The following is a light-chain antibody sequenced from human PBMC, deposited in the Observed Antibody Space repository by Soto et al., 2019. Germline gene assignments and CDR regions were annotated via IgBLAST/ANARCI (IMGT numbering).Light chain of an antibody. Sequence: EIVLTQSPGTLSLSPGERATLSCRASQSVSSNYLVWYQQRPGQAPRLLIHGASSRATGIPDRFSGSGSGTDFTLTISRLEPEYFAVYYCQQYGSSPPWTFGQGTKVEIK. CDR3: QQYGSSPPWT. CDR1: QSVSSNY. J-gene: IGKJ1*01. CDR2: GAS. V-gene: IGKV3-20*01.